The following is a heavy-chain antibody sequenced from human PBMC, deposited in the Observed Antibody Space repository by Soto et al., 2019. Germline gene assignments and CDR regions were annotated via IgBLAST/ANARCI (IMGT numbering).Heavy chain of an antibody. CDR2: IYDNGGT. CDR3: ARRSHRSGSGSFIEK. D-gene: IGHD3-10*01. J-gene: IGHJ4*02. V-gene: IGHV4-39*01. Sequence: SETLSLTCTVSGDSISSKNYYWEWIRLPTGKGLEWIGSIYDNGGTYYNPSLKSRVTIHVETPKKQISLKLKSVTAADSALYYCARRSHRSGSGSFIEKWGQGTLVTVSS. CDR1: GDSISSKNYY.